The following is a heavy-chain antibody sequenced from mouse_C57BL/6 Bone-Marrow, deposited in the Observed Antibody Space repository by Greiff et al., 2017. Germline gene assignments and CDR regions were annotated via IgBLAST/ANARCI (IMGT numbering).Heavy chain of an antibody. V-gene: IGHV1-39*01. D-gene: IGHD2-4*01. Sequence: VQPGASVMISCKASGYSFTYYNMNWVKQSNGKSLEWIGVINPKYGTTSYNQKFKGKATLNVDQSSSTAYMQLTSLTSADSAVYYCARGYDYDYAMDYWGQGASVTVSP. CDR3: ARGYDYDYAMDY. CDR2: INPKYGTT. CDR1: GYSFTYYN. J-gene: IGHJ4*01.